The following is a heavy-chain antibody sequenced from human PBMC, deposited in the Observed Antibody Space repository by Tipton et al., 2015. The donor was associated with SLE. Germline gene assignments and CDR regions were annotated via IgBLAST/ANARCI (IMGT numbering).Heavy chain of an antibody. Sequence: TLSLTCTISGGSISSGGPYWNWIRQHPGKGLEWIGCISDNGRTFYSPSLRSRVTISLDTSQNEFSLKVDFVTAADTAVYYCARDYKVTNPDQENFQYWGQGTLVTVSS. D-gene: IGHD4-17*01. CDR1: GGSISSGGPY. CDR2: ISDNGRT. CDR3: ARDYKVTNPDQENFQY. V-gene: IGHV4-31*03. J-gene: IGHJ1*01.